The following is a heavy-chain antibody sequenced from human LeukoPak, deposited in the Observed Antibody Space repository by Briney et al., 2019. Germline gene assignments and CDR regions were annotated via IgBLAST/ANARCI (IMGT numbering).Heavy chain of an antibody. CDR2: IYSGGST. D-gene: IGHD3-10*01. CDR3: ARRAGSGSYFGY. J-gene: IGHJ4*02. CDR1: GFTFSSYE. V-gene: IGHV3-53*01. Sequence: GGSLRLSCAASGFTFSSYEMNWVRQAPGKGLEWVSVIYSGGSTYYADSVKGRFTISRDNSKNTLYLQMNSLRAEDTAVYYCARRAGSGSYFGYWGQGTLVTVSS.